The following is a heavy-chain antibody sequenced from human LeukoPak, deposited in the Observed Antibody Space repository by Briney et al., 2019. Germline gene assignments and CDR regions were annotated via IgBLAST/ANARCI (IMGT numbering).Heavy chain of an antibody. CDR3: AKDENSGSYRNFDY. J-gene: IGHJ4*02. V-gene: IGHV3-30*18. CDR2: ISYDGSNK. D-gene: IGHD1-26*01. CDR1: GFTFSSYG. Sequence: GRSLRLSCAASGFTFSSYGMHWVRQAPGKGLEWVAVISYDGSNKYYADSVKGRFTISRDNSKNTLYLQMDSLRAEDTAVYYCAKDENSGSYRNFDYWGQGTLVTVSS.